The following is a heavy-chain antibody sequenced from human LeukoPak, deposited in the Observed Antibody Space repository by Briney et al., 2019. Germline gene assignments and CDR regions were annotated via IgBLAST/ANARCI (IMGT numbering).Heavy chain of an antibody. D-gene: IGHD3-10*01. J-gene: IGHJ3*02. CDR1: GFTFSSYD. V-gene: IGHV3-30*18. CDR3: AKEGYYYSSGSYSRRAFDI. CDR2: ISKDGTND. Sequence: SGGSLRLSCAASGFTFSSYDMHWVRQAPGKGLEWVAAISKDGTNDFYADSVKGRFSISRDNSKNTLYLQMNTLRPEDTAVYYCAKEGYYYSSGSYSRRAFDIWGQGTMVTVSS.